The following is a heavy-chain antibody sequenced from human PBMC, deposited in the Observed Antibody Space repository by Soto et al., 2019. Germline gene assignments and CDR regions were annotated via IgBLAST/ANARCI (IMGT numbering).Heavy chain of an antibody. J-gene: IGHJ4*02. CDR1: GFTFSSYG. Sequence: QVQLVESGGGVVQPGRSLRLSCAASGFTFSSYGMHWVRQAPGKGLEWVAVIWYDGSNKYYADSVKGRFTISRDNSKNTLYLQRNSLRAEDTAVYYCARDTIFGVVYYFDYWGQGTLVTVSS. CDR3: ARDTIFGVVYYFDY. D-gene: IGHD3-3*01. V-gene: IGHV3-33*01. CDR2: IWYDGSNK.